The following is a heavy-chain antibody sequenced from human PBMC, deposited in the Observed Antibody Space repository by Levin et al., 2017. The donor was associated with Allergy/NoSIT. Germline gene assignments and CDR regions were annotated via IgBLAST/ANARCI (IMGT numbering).Heavy chain of an antibody. D-gene: IGHD2-15*01. Sequence: SETLSLTCTVSGGSISSSSYYWGWIRQPPGKGLEWIGSFYNTGNTHYNPSLRGRVTISVDTSSNQFSLKLRSVTAADTAVYYCARPVEGHCSGGSCRDDACDIWGQGTMVTVSS. CDR2: FYNTGNT. J-gene: IGHJ3*02. CDR1: GGSISSSSYY. V-gene: IGHV4-39*01. CDR3: ARPVEGHCSGGSCRDDACDI.